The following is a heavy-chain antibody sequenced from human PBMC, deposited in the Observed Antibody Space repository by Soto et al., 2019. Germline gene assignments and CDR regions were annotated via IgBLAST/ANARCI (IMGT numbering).Heavy chain of an antibody. CDR3: ARDCSGGSCYSSGP. Sequence: QLQLQESGPGLVKPSETLSLTCTVSGGSISSSSYYWGWIRQPPGKGLEWIGSIYYSGSTYYNPSLKSRVTISVDTSKNQFSLKLSSVTAADTAVYSCARDCSGGSCYSSGPWGQGTLVTVSS. J-gene: IGHJ5*02. D-gene: IGHD2-15*01. CDR2: IYYSGST. CDR1: GGSISSSSYY. V-gene: IGHV4-39*02.